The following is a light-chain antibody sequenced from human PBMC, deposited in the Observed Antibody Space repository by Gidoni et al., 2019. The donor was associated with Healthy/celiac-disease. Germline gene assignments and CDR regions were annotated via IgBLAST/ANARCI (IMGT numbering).Light chain of an antibody. V-gene: IGKV1-39*01. CDR1: QSISSY. J-gene: IGKJ2*01. CDR3: QQTYTTPPT. CDR2: AAS. Sequence: DIQMTQSPSSLSASVGDRVTISCRASQSISSYLNWYQQRPGKAPKLLIYAASNLQSGVPSWFSGDGSRTDFTLTISSLQPEDFATYYCQQTYTTPPTFGQGTKLEIK.